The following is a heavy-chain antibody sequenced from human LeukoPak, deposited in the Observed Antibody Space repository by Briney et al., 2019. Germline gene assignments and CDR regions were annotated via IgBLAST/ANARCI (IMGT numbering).Heavy chain of an antibody. CDR3: ARTIGPIDI. V-gene: IGHV4-59*13. D-gene: IGHD3-16*01. J-gene: IGHJ6*02. CDR2: IYYTGST. Sequence: PSETLSLTCTVSGVSISSNYWSWIRQPPGKGLECIGYIYYTGSTNYNPSLKSRVTISVDMSKNQFSLKLRSVTAADTAVYYCARTIGPIDIWGQGTTVTVSS. CDR1: GVSISSNY.